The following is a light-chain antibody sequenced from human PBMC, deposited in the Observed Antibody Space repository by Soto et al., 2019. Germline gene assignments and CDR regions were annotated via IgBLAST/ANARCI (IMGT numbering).Light chain of an antibody. Sequence: DIQMTQSPSTLSASVGDRVTITCRASQSVSSSLAWYQQKPGKAPRLLIYRASSLENGVPSRFSSSGSGTEFTLTISSLRPDDFAAYYCQQYYSYSPFTFGQGTKLEI. CDR3: QQYYSYSPFT. J-gene: IGKJ2*01. V-gene: IGKV1-5*03. CDR2: RAS. CDR1: QSVSSS.